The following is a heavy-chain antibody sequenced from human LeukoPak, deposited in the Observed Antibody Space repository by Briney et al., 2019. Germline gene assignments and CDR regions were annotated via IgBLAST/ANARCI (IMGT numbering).Heavy chain of an antibody. Sequence: QPGGSLRLSCAASGFTLSNYEMNWVRQAPGKGLEWISYITPDGAMAYYAGSVRGRFTVSRDNAKNSLYLQMNSLRADDTAVYYCARETIDCGGDCYDYWGQGTLATVSS. CDR2: ITPDGAMA. CDR3: ARETIDCGGDCYDY. D-gene: IGHD2-21*01. J-gene: IGHJ4*02. CDR1: GFTLSNYE. V-gene: IGHV3-48*03.